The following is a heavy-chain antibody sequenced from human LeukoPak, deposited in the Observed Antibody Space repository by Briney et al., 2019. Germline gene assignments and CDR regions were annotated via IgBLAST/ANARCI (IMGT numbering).Heavy chain of an antibody. CDR3: ARGPPWLQFWVNLDAFDI. J-gene: IGHJ3*02. CDR1: GGSISSSSYY. Sequence: PSETLSLTCTVSGGSISSSSYYWGWIRQPPGKGLEWIGYAADSGSTNYNPSLKSRVTISVDTSKNQFSLKLSSVTAADTAVYYCARGPPWLQFWVNLDAFDIWGQGTMVTVSS. D-gene: IGHD5-24*01. V-gene: IGHV4-61*05. CDR2: AADSGST.